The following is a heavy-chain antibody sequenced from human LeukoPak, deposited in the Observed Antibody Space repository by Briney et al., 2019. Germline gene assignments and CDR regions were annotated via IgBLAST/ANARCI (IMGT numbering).Heavy chain of an antibody. Sequence: NPGGSLRLSCAASGFTFSNAWMNWVRQAPGKGLEWVGLIRSKTDGGTIDYAAPVKGRFTISRDDSKNTLYLQMNSLKTEDTAVYYCTTGLNLDYWGQGTLVTVSS. D-gene: IGHD1-14*01. CDR2: IRSKTDGGTI. V-gene: IGHV3-15*01. CDR1: GFTFSNAW. CDR3: TTGLNLDY. J-gene: IGHJ4*02.